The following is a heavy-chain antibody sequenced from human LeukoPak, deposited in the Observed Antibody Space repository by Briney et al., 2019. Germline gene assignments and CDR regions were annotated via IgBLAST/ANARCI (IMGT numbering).Heavy chain of an antibody. D-gene: IGHD4-23*01. J-gene: IGHJ5*02. CDR3: ANSGNSGQNWFDP. CDR1: GFTFSSYA. V-gene: IGHV3-23*01. CDR2: ISGRGGST. Sequence: QSGGSLRLSCAASGFTFSSYAMSWVRQAPGKGLEWVSAISGRGGSTYYADSVKGRFTISRDNSKNTLYLQMNSLRAEDTAVYYCANSGNSGQNWFDPWGQGTLVTVSS.